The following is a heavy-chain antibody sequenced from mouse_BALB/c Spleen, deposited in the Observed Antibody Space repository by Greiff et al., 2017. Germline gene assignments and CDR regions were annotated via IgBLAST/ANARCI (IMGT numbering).Heavy chain of an antibody. CDR3: ARAYGNYEAWFAY. CDR2: ISSGGSYT. Sequence: EVQVVESGGGLVKPGGSLKLSCAASGFTFSSYAMSWVRQSPEKRLEWVAEISSGGSYTYYPDTVTGRFTISRDNAKNTLYLEMSSLRSEDTAMYYCARAYGNYEAWFAYWGQGTLVTVSA. CDR1: GFTFSSYA. D-gene: IGHD2-10*02. J-gene: IGHJ3*01. V-gene: IGHV5-9-4*01.